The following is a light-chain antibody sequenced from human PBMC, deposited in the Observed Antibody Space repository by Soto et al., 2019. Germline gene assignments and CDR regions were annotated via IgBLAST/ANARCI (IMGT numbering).Light chain of an antibody. J-gene: IGLJ1*01. CDR3: KAYDASLSGYV. CDR2: GNS. CDR1: SSNIGAIYD. V-gene: IGLV1-40*01. Sequence: QSVLTQPPSVSGAPGQRVTISCTGSSSNIGAIYDVHWYQQLPGTAPKLLIYGNSNRPSGVPDRFSGSKSGTSASLAITGLQAEDEADYYCKAYDASLSGYVFGTGTKVTVL.